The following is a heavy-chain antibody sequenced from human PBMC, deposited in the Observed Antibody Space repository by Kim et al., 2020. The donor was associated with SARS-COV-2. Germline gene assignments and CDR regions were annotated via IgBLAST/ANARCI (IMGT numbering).Heavy chain of an antibody. Sequence: GGSLRLSCAASGFTFSSYSMNWVRQAPGKGLEWVSYISSSSSTIYYADSVKGRFTISRDNAKNSLYLQMNSLRAEDTAVYYCARGLYSSSWYASDNWFDPWGQGTLVTVSS. D-gene: IGHD6-13*01. CDR2: ISSSSSTI. V-gene: IGHV3-48*04. CDR1: GFTFSSYS. J-gene: IGHJ5*02. CDR3: ARGLYSSSWYASDNWFDP.